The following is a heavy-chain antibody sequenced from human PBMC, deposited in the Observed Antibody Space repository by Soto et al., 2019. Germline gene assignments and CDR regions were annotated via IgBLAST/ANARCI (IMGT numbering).Heavy chain of an antibody. CDR2: IYHSGST. CDR3: ARGSRYSYGVDY. V-gene: IGHV4-30-2*01. D-gene: IGHD5-18*01. Sequence: PSETLSLTCAVFGGSISSGAYSWSWIRQPPGKGLEWVGYIYHSGSTYYNPSLKSRVTISVDTSKNQFSLKLSSVTAADTAVYYCARGSRYSYGVDYWGQGTLVTVSS. J-gene: IGHJ4*02. CDR1: GGSISSGAYS.